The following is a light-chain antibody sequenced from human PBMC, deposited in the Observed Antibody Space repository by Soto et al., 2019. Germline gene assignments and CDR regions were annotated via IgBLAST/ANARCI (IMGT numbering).Light chain of an antibody. CDR1: QSVSDNY. CDR2: GAS. Sequence: EILLTQSPGTLSLSPGERATLSCRASQSVSDNYLAWYKQKPGQAPRLLIYGASSRATGIPDRFSGSGSGTDFTLTISRLEPEDFAVYYCQQYGSSPRTFGGGTKVDIK. CDR3: QQYGSSPRT. V-gene: IGKV3-20*01. J-gene: IGKJ4*01.